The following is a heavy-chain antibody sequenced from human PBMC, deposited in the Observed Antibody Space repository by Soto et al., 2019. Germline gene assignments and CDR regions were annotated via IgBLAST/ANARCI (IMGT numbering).Heavy chain of an antibody. J-gene: IGHJ4*02. CDR1: GGSISSGHW. CDR3: ARHIAVAGTRGFDY. CDR2: IFQSGTT. V-gene: IGHV4-4*02. Sequence: QVELQESGPGLVKTSGALSLTCAVSGGSISSGHWWSWVRQPPGEGLEWIGEIFQSGTTNYNPSVESRVSISMVKSKNQFSLEVISVTAADTAVYFCARHIAVAGTRGFDYWGQGTLVTVSS. D-gene: IGHD6-19*01.